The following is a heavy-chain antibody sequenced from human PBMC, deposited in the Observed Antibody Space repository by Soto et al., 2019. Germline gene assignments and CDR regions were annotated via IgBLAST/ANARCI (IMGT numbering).Heavy chain of an antibody. D-gene: IGHD5-18*01. CDR3: AETLGYSYGPN. CDR1: GGSVSSGSYY. V-gene: IGHV4-61*01. J-gene: IGHJ4*02. Sequence: SSETLSLTCTVSGGSVSSGSYYWSWIRQPPGKGLEWIGYIYYSGSTNYNPSLKSRVTISVDTSKNQFSLKLSSVTAADTAVYYCAETLGYSYGPNWGQGTLVTVSS. CDR2: IYYSGST.